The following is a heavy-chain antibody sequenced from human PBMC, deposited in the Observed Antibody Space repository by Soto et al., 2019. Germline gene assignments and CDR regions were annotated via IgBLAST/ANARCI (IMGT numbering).Heavy chain of an antibody. CDR2: IYHSGST. CDR3: ASEAEGWFDP. CDR1: GGSISSGGYS. D-gene: IGHD6-19*01. J-gene: IGHJ5*02. V-gene: IGHV4-30-2*01. Sequence: SLTCAVSGGSISSGGYSWSWIRQPPGKGLEWIGYIYHSGSTYYNPSLKSRVTISVDRSKNQFSLKLSSVTAADTAVYYCASEAEGWFDPWGQGTLVTVSS.